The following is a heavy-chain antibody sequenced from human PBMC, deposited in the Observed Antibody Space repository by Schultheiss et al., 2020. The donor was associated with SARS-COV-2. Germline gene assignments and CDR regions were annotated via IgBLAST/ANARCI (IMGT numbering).Heavy chain of an antibody. V-gene: IGHV3-30*07. J-gene: IGHJ4*02. D-gene: IGHD3-9*01. CDR3: ARGEDDISL. CDR1: GFTFSSYA. CDR2: ISYDGSNK. Sequence: GGSLRLSCAASGFTFSSYAMHWVRQAPGKGLEWVAVISYDGSNKYYADSVKGRFTISRDNSKNTLYLQMNSLRAEDTAVYYCARGEDDISLWGQGTLVTVSS.